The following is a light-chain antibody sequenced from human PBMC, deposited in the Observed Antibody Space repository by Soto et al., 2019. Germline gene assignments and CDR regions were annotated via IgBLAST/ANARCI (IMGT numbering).Light chain of an antibody. J-gene: IGLJ1*01. CDR3: SAYTVSRTYV. V-gene: IGLV2-14*03. Sequence: ALTQPASVSGSPGQSITISCTGTSSDVGAYNFVSWHQQHPGKAPKLMIYNVYDRPSGISYRFSGSKSGNTASLTISRLQGEDEADYYCSAYTVSRTYVFGTGTKVTVL. CDR1: SSDVGAYNF. CDR2: NVY.